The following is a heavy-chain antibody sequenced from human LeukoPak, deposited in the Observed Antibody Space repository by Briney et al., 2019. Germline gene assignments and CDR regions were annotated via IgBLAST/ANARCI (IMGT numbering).Heavy chain of an antibody. D-gene: IGHD2-2*03. CDR1: GFTFSRYA. CDR3: AKDYLDIVVVPAALDAFDI. CDR2: ISGSGGST. V-gene: IGHV3-23*01. J-gene: IGHJ3*02. Sequence: GGSLRLSCAASGFTFSRYAMSWVRQAPGKGLEWGSVISGSGGSTYYADSVKGRFTISRDNSKNTLYLQMNSLRAEDTAVYYCAKDYLDIVVVPAALDAFDIWGQGTMVTVSS.